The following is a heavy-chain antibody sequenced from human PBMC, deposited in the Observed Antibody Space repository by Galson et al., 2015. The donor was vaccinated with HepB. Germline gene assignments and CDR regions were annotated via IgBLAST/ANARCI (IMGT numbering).Heavy chain of an antibody. D-gene: IGHD6-13*01. CDR2: ISYDGSNK. J-gene: IGHJ4*02. Sequence: SLRLSCAASGFTFSSYGMHWVRQAPGKGLEWVAVISYDGSNKYYADSVKGRFTISRDNSKNTLYLQMNSLRAEDTAVYYCAKDIAAFDYWGQGTLVTVSS. CDR3: AKDIAAFDY. CDR1: GFTFSSYG. V-gene: IGHV3-30*18.